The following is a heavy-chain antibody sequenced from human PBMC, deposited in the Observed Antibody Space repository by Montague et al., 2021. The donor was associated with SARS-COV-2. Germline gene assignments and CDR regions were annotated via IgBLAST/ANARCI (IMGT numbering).Heavy chain of an antibody. Sequence: SAKVSFKVSGYRLTELPMHWVRQAPGKGLEWMGGVDPEDGKTIYAQNFQGRLTIAEDTSADTAYMELSSLRSDDTAVYYCATSADWGSTGRFDFWGQGTLVTVSS. CDR1: GYRLTELP. CDR3: ATSADWGSTGRFDF. J-gene: IGHJ4*02. D-gene: IGHD7-27*01. V-gene: IGHV1-24*01. CDR2: VDPEDGKT.